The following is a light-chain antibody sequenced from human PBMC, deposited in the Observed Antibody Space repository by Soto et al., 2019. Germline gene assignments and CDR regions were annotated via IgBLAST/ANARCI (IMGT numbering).Light chain of an antibody. J-gene: IGKJ4*01. CDR1: QNVHSN. CDR3: QQYTDWPWGT. Sequence: EIVMTQSPATLSLSPGETATLSCRASQNVHSNLAWFQQHPGQAPRLLIYGASSRATGIPVRFSGSGSGTEFPLTISSLQPEDFAVYYCQQYTDWPWGTFGGGTKVGIK. V-gene: IGKV3-15*01. CDR2: GAS.